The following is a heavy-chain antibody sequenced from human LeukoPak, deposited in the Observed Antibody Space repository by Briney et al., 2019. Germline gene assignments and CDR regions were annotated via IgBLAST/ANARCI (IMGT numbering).Heavy chain of an antibody. D-gene: IGHD3-9*01. CDR1: GYTFTSYG. CDR2: ISAYNGNT. Sequence: ASVKVSCKASGYTFTSYGISWVRQAPGQGLEWMGWISAYNGNTKYAQKLQGRVTMTTDTSTSTAYMELMSLRSDDTAVYYCARVHYDILTGYSYFDDWGQGTLVTVSS. J-gene: IGHJ4*02. V-gene: IGHV1-18*01. CDR3: ARVHYDILTGYSYFDD.